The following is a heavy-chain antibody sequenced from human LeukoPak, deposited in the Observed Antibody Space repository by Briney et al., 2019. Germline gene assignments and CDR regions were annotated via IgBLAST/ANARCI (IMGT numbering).Heavy chain of an antibody. J-gene: IGHJ5*02. V-gene: IGHV4-39*01. CDR3: ARHAARGGVWDWFDP. D-gene: IGHD3-16*01. CDR1: GGSISSSSYY. Sequence: SETLSLTCTVSGGSISSSSYYWGWIRQPPGKGLEWIGSIYYSGSTYYNPSLKSRVTISVDTSKNQFSLKLSSVTAADTAVYYCARHAARGGVWDWFDPRGQGTLVTVSS. CDR2: IYYSGST.